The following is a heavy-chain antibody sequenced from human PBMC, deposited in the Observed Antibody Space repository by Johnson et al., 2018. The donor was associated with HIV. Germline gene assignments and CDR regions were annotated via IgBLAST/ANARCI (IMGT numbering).Heavy chain of an antibody. CDR2: VWYDGGNK. Sequence: VQVVESGGGVVQPGRSLRLSCVASGFTFSNYGMHWVRQAPGKGLEWVALVWYDGGNKYYADSVKGRFTIFRDNSENTLYLQMNSLRAEDTAVYYCANLGDYGGNNGFDSWGQGTMVTVSS. CDR1: GFTFSNYG. J-gene: IGHJ3*02. V-gene: IGHV3-33*06. CDR3: ANLGDYGGNNGFDS. D-gene: IGHD4-23*01.